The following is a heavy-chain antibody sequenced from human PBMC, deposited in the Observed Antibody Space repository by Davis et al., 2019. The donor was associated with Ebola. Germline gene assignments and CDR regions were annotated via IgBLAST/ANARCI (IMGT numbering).Heavy chain of an antibody. V-gene: IGHV4-34*01. CDR2: INHSGST. J-gene: IGHJ4*02. CDR3: ASGGYVSPFDY. D-gene: IGHD5-12*01. Sequence: SETLSLTCAVYGGSFSGYYWSWIRQPPGKGLEWIGEINHSGSTNYNPSLKSRVTISVDKSKNQFSLKLSSVTAADTAVYYCASGGYVSPFDYWGQGTLVTVSS. CDR1: GGSFSGYY.